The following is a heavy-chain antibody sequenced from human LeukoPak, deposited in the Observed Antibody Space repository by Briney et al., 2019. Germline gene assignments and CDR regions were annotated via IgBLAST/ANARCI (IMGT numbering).Heavy chain of an antibody. CDR3: TTEFPSITMVRGVPHYYYYMDV. D-gene: IGHD3-10*01. CDR2: IKSKTDGGTT. Sequence: PGGSLRLSCAASGFTFSSYWMHWVRQAPGKGLEWVGRIKSKTDGGTTDYAAPVKGRFTISRDDSKNTLYLQMNSLKTEDTAVYYCTTEFPSITMVRGVPHYYYYMDVWGKGTTVTISS. CDR1: GFTFSSYW. V-gene: IGHV3-15*01. J-gene: IGHJ6*03.